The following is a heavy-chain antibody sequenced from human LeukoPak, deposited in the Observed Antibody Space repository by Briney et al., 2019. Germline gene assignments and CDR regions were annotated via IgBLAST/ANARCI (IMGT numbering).Heavy chain of an antibody. CDR3: ARGDYDFWSGYYTSGGFDP. CDR1: GYTFTGYY. CDR2: INPNSGGT. D-gene: IGHD3-3*01. Sequence: ASVKVSCKASGYTFTGYYMHWVRQAPGQGLEWMGWINPNSGGTNYAQKFQGRVTMTRDTSISTAYMELSGLRSEDTAVYYCARGDYDFWSGYYTSGGFDPWGQGTLVTVSS. J-gene: IGHJ5*02. V-gene: IGHV1-2*02.